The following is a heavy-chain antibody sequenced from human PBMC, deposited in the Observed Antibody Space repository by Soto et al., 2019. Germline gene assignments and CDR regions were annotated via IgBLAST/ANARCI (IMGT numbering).Heavy chain of an antibody. Sequence: QVQLLQSGAEVKKPGASVKVSCKASGYTFTSYHITRVPQAPGQGLEWMGWISAYNGNTNYVQKLQGRVTMTTATATSTAYMGLRSRRAEDPAVYYCARDPPPMDVWGKGTTVTVSS. CDR1: GYTFTSYH. CDR3: ARDPPPMDV. J-gene: IGHJ6*03. V-gene: IGHV1-18*01. CDR2: ISAYNGNT.